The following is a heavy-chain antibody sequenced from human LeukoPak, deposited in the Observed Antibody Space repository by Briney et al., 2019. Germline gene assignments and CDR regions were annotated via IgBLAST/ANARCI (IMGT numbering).Heavy chain of an antibody. CDR3: ARDNTALFDY. V-gene: IGHV3-7*01. J-gene: IGHJ4*02. CDR1: GFTFDVSW. Sequence: GGSLRLSCAASGFTFDVSWISWVRQAPGKGLEWVANTKFDGSEKYYVESVKGRFTISRDNAENSVYLQMNSLRDEDTAVYYCARDNTALFDYWGQGTLVTVSS. CDR2: TKFDGSEK.